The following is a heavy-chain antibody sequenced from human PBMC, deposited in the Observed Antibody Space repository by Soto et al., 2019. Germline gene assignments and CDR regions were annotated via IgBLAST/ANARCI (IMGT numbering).Heavy chain of an antibody. Sequence: SQTLSLTCAISGDSVSSYSAAWTWIRQSPSRGFEWLGRTYYRSKWYIDYAVSVKSRIIINPDTSKNQFSLQLNSVTPEDTAVYYCAREAYSSSSTKRDGMDVWGQGTTVTVSS. CDR3: AREAYSSSSTKRDGMDV. V-gene: IGHV6-1*01. CDR2: TYYRSKWYI. D-gene: IGHD6-13*01. J-gene: IGHJ6*02. CDR1: GDSVSSYSAA.